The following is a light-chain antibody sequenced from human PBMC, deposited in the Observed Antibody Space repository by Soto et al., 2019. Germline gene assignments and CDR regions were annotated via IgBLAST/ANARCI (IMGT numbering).Light chain of an antibody. V-gene: IGKV3-11*01. Sequence: EILLTQSPATLSLSPGERATLSCRASQDVDSYLAWYQQTPCQAPRLLIYDASNRAPGIPARFSGSGSGQALTLTISSLAPEVFAVYTAKKRNNSPFLFGPGP. J-gene: IGKJ3*01. CDR2: DAS. CDR3: KKRNNSPFL. CDR1: QDVDSY.